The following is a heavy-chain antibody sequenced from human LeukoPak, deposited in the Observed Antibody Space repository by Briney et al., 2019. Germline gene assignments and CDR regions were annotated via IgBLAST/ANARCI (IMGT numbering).Heavy chain of an antibody. D-gene: IGHD2-15*01. CDR1: GGSISSYY. CDR2: IYYSGST. CDR3: ARAPLDCSGGSCYSGYFDY. Sequence: SETLSLTCTVSGGSISSYYWSWIRQPPGKGLEWIGYIYYSGSTNYNPSLKSRVTISVDTSKNQFSLNLSSVTAADTTVYYCARAPLDCSGGSCYSGYFDYWGQGTLVTVSS. J-gene: IGHJ4*02. V-gene: IGHV4-59*01.